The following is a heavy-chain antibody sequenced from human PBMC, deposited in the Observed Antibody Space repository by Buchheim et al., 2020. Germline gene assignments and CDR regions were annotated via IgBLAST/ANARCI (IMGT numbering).Heavy chain of an antibody. CDR1: GGSISSGDYY. J-gene: IGHJ6*02. Sequence: QVQLQESGPGLVKPSQTLSLTCTVSGGSISSGDYYWSWIRQPPGKGLEWIGYIYYSGSTYYNPSLKSRVTISVDTSKNQFSLKLSSVTAADTAVYYCARDLTVGATKGDYYYYGMDVWGQGTT. D-gene: IGHD1-26*01. CDR3: ARDLTVGATKGDYYYYGMDV. V-gene: IGHV4-30-4*01. CDR2: IYYSGST.